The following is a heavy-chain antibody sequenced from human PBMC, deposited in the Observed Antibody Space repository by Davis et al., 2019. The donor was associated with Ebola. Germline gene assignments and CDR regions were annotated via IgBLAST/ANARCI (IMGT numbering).Heavy chain of an antibody. J-gene: IGHJ6*02. CDR3: AAIDYYGMDV. CDR2: IIPIFGTA. CDR1: GYTFTNYY. D-gene: IGHD2-2*01. V-gene: IGHV1-69*06. Sequence: SVKVSCKASGYTFTNYYMHWVRQAPGQGLEWMGGIIPIFGTANYAQKLQGRVTITADKSTSTAYMELSSLRSEDTAVYYCAAIDYYGMDVWGQGTTVTVSS.